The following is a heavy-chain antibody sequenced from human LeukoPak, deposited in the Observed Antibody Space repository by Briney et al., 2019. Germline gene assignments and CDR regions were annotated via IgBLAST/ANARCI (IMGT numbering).Heavy chain of an antibody. V-gene: IGHV1-46*01. CDR1: GYTFTRNY. CDR2: INPRGGST. J-gene: IGHJ5*02. Sequence: ASVKVSCKASGYTFTRNYMHWVRQAPGQGLEWMGIINPRGGSTTYAQKFQGRVTMTRDTSTSTVYMELSSLRSEDTAVYYCARTSNLSGGFDPWGQGTLVTVSS. D-gene: IGHD7-27*01. CDR3: ARTSNLSGGFDP.